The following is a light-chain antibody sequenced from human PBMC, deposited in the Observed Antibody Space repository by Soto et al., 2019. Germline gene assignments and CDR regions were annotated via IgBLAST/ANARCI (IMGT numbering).Light chain of an antibody. CDR3: SSYTSSNTPYG. CDR1: SSDVGAYHF. Sequence: QSVLTQPASVSGSPGQSITISCTGSSSDVGAYHFVSWYQHHPGKAPKLILYEVTARPSGVSSRLSGSKSGNTASLTISGLQADDEANYYCSSYTSSNTPYGFGTGTKVTVL. CDR2: EVT. V-gene: IGLV2-14*01. J-gene: IGLJ1*01.